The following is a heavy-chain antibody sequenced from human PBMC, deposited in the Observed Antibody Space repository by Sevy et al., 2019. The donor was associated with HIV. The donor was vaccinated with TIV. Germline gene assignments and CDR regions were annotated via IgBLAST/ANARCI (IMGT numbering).Heavy chain of an antibody. V-gene: IGHV3-74*01. CDR2: IKTDGSNR. J-gene: IGHJ3*01. Sequence: GGSLRLSCAASGFTFSNYWMHWVRQAPGKGLVWVSRIKTDGSNRDSADSVKGRFFISRDNAKNLLYLQMNSLRAEDTAVYYCAREGDTVLVPTAVDAFDFWGQGQWSPSPQ. D-gene: IGHD2-2*01. CDR3: AREGDTVLVPTAVDAFDF. CDR1: GFTFSNYW.